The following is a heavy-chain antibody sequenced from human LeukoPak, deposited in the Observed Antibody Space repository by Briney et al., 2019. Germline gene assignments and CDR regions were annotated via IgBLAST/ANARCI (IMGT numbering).Heavy chain of an antibody. J-gene: IGHJ3*02. CDR1: GGSISSHY. Sequence: SETLSLTCTVSGGSISSHYWSWIREPPGKGLEWMGYIFHSGSTNYNPSLKSRVTMSVDTSKNQFSLDLSSVTAADTAVYYCARQKCTSTSCLTKNAFDIWGQGTMVTVSS. V-gene: IGHV4-59*08. D-gene: IGHD2-2*01. CDR3: ARQKCTSTSCLTKNAFDI. CDR2: IFHSGST.